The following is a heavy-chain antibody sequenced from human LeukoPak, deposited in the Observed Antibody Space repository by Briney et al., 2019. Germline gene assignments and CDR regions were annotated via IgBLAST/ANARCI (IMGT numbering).Heavy chain of an antibody. J-gene: IGHJ6*02. CDR2: IYYSGST. CDR1: GGSISSYY. D-gene: IGHD1-1*01. Sequence: SETLSLTCTVSGGSISSYYWSWIRQPPGKGLEWIGYIYYSGSTNYNPSLKSRVTMSVDTSKNQFSLKLSSVTAADTAVYYCARLHTTIYGMDVWGQGTTVTVSS. CDR3: ARLHTTIYGMDV. V-gene: IGHV4-59*01.